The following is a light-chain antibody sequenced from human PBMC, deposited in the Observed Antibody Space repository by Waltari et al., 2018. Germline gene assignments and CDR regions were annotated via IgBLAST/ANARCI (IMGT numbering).Light chain of an antibody. CDR3: CSHGGFDTFWV. J-gene: IGLJ3*02. CDR1: PSDVGGYDF. CDR2: YVS. Sequence: QSALTQPRSVSGSPGQSVTIACTGTPSDVGGYDFVSWYQQHPGKAPKLIIYYVSQRPSGVPDRFSGSKSGNTASLTITGLRDDDEAEYFCCSHGGFDTFWVFGGGTKVIVL. V-gene: IGLV2-11*01.